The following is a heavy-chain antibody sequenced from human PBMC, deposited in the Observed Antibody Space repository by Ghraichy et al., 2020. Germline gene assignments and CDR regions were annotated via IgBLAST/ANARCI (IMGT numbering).Heavy chain of an antibody. J-gene: IGHJ4*02. Sequence: ASVKVSCKASGYTFTGYYMHWVRQAPGQGLEWMGWINPNSGGTNYAQKFQGRVTMTRDTSISTAYMELSRLRSDDTAVYYCARGGYCSSTSCYSGRVDYWGQGTLVTVSS. D-gene: IGHD2-2*01. V-gene: IGHV1-2*02. CDR2: INPNSGGT. CDR3: ARGGYCSSTSCYSGRVDY. CDR1: GYTFTGYY.